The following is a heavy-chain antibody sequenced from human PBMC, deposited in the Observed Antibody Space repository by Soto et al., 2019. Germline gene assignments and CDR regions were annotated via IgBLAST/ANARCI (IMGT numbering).Heavy chain of an antibody. Sequence: GESLKISCKGSGYSFNKYWIGWVRQMPGKGLEWMGVIYPGDSDTKYSPSFQGRFTISRDNAKNSLYLQMNSLRREDTAVYYCAGGSGWYIHQWGQGTLVTVSS. CDR3: AGGSGWYIHQ. D-gene: IGHD6-19*01. CDR2: IYPGDSDT. V-gene: IGHV5-51*01. J-gene: IGHJ1*01. CDR1: GYSFNKYW.